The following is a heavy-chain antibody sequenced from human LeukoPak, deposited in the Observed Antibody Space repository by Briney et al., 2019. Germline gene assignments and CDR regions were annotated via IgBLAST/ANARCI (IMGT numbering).Heavy chain of an antibody. V-gene: IGHV3-53*01. Sequence: GGSLRLSCAASGFTVSSNYLSWVRQAPGKGLEWVSIIYSGGSTYYAGSVKGRFTISRDNSKNTLYLQMDSLRAEDTAVYYCARTLLTRYFDYWGQGTLVTVSS. J-gene: IGHJ4*02. CDR1: GFTVSSNY. CDR3: ARTLLTRYFDY. CDR2: IYSGGST. D-gene: IGHD4-23*01.